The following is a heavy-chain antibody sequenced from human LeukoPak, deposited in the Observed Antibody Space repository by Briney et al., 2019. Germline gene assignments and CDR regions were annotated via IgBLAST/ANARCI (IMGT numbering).Heavy chain of an antibody. J-gene: IGHJ5*02. V-gene: IGHV3-30-3*01. Sequence: GRSLRLSCAASGFTFSSYALHWVRQAPGKGLEWVAVISYDGSNKYYADSVKGRFTISRDNSKNTLYLQMNSLRAEDTAVYYCGRGLRPLSQKYNWFAPGAKGTRVTVSS. D-gene: IGHD4-17*01. CDR1: GFTFSSYA. CDR3: GRGLRPLSQKYNWFAP. CDR2: ISYDGSNK.